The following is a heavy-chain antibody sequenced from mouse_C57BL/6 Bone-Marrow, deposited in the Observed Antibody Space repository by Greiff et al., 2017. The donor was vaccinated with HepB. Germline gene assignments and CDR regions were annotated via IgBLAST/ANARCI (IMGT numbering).Heavy chain of an antibody. CDR1: GYTFTSYW. V-gene: IGHV1-69*01. D-gene: IGHD2-4*01. J-gene: IGHJ2*01. CDR3: ARCIFYDYYFDY. CDR2: IDPSDSYT. Sequence: VQLQQPGAELVMPGASVKLSCKASGYTFTSYWMHWVKQRPGQGLEWIGEIDPSDSYTNYNQKFKGKSTLTVDKSSSTAYMQLSSLTSEDSAVYYCARCIFYDYYFDYWGQGTTLTVSS.